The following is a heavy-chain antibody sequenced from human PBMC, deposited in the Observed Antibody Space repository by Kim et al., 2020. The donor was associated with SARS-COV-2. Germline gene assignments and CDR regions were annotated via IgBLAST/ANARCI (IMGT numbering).Heavy chain of an antibody. Sequence: GGSLRLSCAASGFIFSDYWMHWVRQAPGNGLVWVSRIYTDGTRTAYADSVTGRFTISRDNAKKTVYLQMNSLRAEDTAVYYCARGDRFGYYLDYWGQGILVTVSS. D-gene: IGHD3-3*01. CDR3: ARGDRFGYYLDY. CDR2: IYTDGTRT. V-gene: IGHV3-74*01. J-gene: IGHJ4*02. CDR1: GFIFSDYW.